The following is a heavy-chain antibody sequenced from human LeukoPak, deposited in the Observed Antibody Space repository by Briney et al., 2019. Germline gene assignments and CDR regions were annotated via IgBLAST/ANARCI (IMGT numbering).Heavy chain of an antibody. V-gene: IGHV3-23*01. D-gene: IGHD6-19*01. CDR3: AREGMTYSSGRGFDY. CDR2: ISGSGGST. Sequence: GGSLRLSCAASGFTFSSYAMSWVRQAPGKGLEWVSAISGSGGSTYYADSVKGRFTISRDNSKNTLYLQVNSLRAEDTAVYYCAREGMTYSSGRGFDYWGQGTLVTVSS. J-gene: IGHJ4*02. CDR1: GFTFSSYA.